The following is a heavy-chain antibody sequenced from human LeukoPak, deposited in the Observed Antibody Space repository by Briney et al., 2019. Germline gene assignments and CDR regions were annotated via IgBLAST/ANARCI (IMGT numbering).Heavy chain of an antibody. CDR3: AKGYNYGSLSDY. J-gene: IGHJ4*02. CDR1: GFTFDDYA. Sequence: GGSLRLSCAASGFTFDDYAMHWVRQAPGKGREWVSGIRWNSGSIGYADSVKGRFTISRDNAKNSLYLQMNSLRAEDMALYYCAKGYNYGSLSDYWGQGTLVTVSS. V-gene: IGHV3-9*03. D-gene: IGHD5-18*01. CDR2: IRWNSGSI.